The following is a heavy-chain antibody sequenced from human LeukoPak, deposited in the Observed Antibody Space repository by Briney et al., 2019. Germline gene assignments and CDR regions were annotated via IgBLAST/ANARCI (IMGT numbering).Heavy chain of an antibody. D-gene: IGHD3-22*01. J-gene: IGHJ4*02. CDR1: EFTFSSYW. CDR3: AREWFVYDY. Sequence: GGSLRLSCAASEFTFSSYWMHWVRQAPGKGLLWVSGINTDGRTTTYADSVKGRFTISRDNAENTLYLQMNGLRAEDTAVYYCAREWFVYDYWGQGTLVTVSS. CDR2: INTDGRTT. V-gene: IGHV3-74*01.